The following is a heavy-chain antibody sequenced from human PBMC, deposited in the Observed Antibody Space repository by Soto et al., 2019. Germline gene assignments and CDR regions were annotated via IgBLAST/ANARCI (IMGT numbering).Heavy chain of an antibody. V-gene: IGHV3-11*06. D-gene: IGHD2-2*03. Sequence: LSCAASGFTFSDYYMSWIRQAPGKGLEWVSYISSSSSYTNYADSVKGRFTISRDNAKNSLYLQMNSLRAEDTAVYYCARLDIVVVPAAYNWFDPWGQGTLVTVSS. CDR3: ARLDIVVVPAAYNWFDP. CDR2: ISSSSSYT. CDR1: GFTFSDYY. J-gene: IGHJ5*02.